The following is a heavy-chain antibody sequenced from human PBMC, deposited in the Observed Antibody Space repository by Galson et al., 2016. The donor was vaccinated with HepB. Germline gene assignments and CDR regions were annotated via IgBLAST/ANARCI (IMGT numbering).Heavy chain of an antibody. Sequence: SVKVSCKTSGGIFSNFAISWVRQAPGQGLEWMGGIIPVFRTANYAQKFQGRVTITTDDSTSTAYMELRSLTSEDTAVYYCAKFSGLYEEKYLFDYWAQGTLVTVSS. V-gene: IGHV1-69*05. CDR2: IIPVFRTA. CDR1: GGIFSNFA. J-gene: IGHJ4*02. CDR3: AKFSGLYEEKYLFDY. D-gene: IGHD6-19*01.